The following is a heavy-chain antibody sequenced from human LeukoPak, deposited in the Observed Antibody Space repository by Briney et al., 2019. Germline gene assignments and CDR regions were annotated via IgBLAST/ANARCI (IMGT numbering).Heavy chain of an antibody. Sequence: SETLSLTCTVSGYSISSGYYWGWIRQPPGKGLEWIGSIYHSGSTYYNPSLKSRVTISVDTSKNQFSLKLSSVTAADTAVYYCSRGRYYDFWSGYCFNWFDPWGQGTLVTVSS. V-gene: IGHV4-38-2*02. CDR3: SRGRYYDFWSGYCFNWFDP. D-gene: IGHD3-3*01. J-gene: IGHJ5*02. CDR1: GYSISSGYY. CDR2: IYHSGST.